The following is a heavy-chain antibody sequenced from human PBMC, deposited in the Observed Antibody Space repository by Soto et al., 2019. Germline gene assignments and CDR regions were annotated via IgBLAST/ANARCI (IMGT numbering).Heavy chain of an antibody. CDR1: GFTFSSYA. Sequence: EVQLLESGGGLVQPGGSLRLSCAASGFTFSSYAMSWVRQAQGKGLEWVSAISGRGGSTYYADSVKGRFTISRDNSKNTLYLQMNSLIAEDTAVYYCATTYYDILTGYSTGSDYWGQGTLVTVSS. V-gene: IGHV3-23*01. CDR3: ATTYYDILTGYSTGSDY. CDR2: ISGRGGST. J-gene: IGHJ4*02. D-gene: IGHD3-9*01.